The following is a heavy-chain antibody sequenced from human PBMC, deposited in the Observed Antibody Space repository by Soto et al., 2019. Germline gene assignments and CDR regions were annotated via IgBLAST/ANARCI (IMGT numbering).Heavy chain of an antibody. CDR3: ARGAAAPGYYYGMDV. V-gene: IGHV3-30-3*01. CDR1: GFTFSSYA. CDR2: ISYDGSNK. J-gene: IGHJ6*02. Sequence: GGSLRLSCAAPGFTFSSYAMHWVRQAPGKGLEWVAVISYDGSNKYYADSVKGRFTISRDNSKNTLYLQMNSLRAEDTAVYYCARGAAAPGYYYGMDVWGQGTTVTSP. D-gene: IGHD6-13*01.